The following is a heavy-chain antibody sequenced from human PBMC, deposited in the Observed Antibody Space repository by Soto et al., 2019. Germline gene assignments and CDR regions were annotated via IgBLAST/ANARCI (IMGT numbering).Heavy chain of an antibody. CDR2: ISYDGSNK. D-gene: IGHD4-4*01. CDR1: GFTFSSYG. Sequence: GSLRLSCGASGFTFSSYGMHWVRQAPGKGLEWVAVISYDGSNKYYADSVKGRFTISRDNSKNTLYLQMNSLRAEDMAVYYFAFTRAPDXSNYEEEGRTSNCLLMDVWGQGTPVTVSS. J-gene: IGHJ6*02. CDR3: AFTRAPDXSNYEEEGRTSNCLLMDV. V-gene: IGHV3-30*03.